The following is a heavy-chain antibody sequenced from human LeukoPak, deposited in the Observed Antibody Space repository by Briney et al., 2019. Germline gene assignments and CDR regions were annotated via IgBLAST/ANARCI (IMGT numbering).Heavy chain of an antibody. CDR1: GFTFSSYS. D-gene: IGHD2-8*01. CDR2: ISSSSSTI. CDR3: AREKCTNGVCYRHFDY. V-gene: IGHV3-48*01. Sequence: GGSLRLSCAASGFTFSSYSMNWVRQAPGKGLEWVSYISSSSSTIYYADSVKGRFTISRDNAKNSLYLQMNSLRAEDTAVYYCAREKCTNGVCYRHFDYWGQGTLVTVSS. J-gene: IGHJ4*02.